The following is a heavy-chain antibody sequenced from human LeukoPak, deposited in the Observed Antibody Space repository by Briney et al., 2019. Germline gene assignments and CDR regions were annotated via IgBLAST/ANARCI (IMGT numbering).Heavy chain of an antibody. J-gene: IGHJ4*02. CDR2: ISSSGSTI. V-gene: IGHV3-48*03. CDR1: GFTFSSYE. Sequence: GGSLRLSCAASGFTFSSYEMNWVRQAPGKGLEWVSYISSSGSTIYYADSVKGRFTISRDNAENSLYLQMNSLRAEDTAVYYCARDLGDITMVRGDADYWGQGTLVTVSS. CDR3: ARDLGDITMVRGDADY. D-gene: IGHD3-10*01.